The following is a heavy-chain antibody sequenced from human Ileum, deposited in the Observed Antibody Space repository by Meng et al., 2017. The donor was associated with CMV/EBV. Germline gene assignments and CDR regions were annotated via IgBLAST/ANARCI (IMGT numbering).Heavy chain of an antibody. CDR2: IIPILGIA. D-gene: IGHD6-13*01. V-gene: IGHV1-69*02. J-gene: IGHJ5*02. CDR1: GGNFRSYT. Sequence: KASGGNFRSYTISWVRQAPGQGLEWMGRIIPILGIANYAQKFQGRVTITADKSTSTAYMELSSLRSEDTAVYYCARLEQQLIPWFDPWGQGTLVTVSS. CDR3: ARLEQQLIPWFDP.